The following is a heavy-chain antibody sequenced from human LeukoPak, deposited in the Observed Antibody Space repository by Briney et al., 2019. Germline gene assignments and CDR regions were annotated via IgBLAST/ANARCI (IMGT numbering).Heavy chain of an antibody. J-gene: IGHJ4*02. CDR2: IYYTGSA. CDR3: ARHAYCGGDCYLLDY. D-gene: IGHD2-21*02. Sequence: PSETLSLTCTVSGGSISNYYWSWIRQPPGKGLEWIGYIYYTGSANYNPSLKSRVTMSVVTSKNQFSLRLTSVTAADTAVYYCARHAYCGGDCYLLDYWGQGTLVTVSS. V-gene: IGHV4-59*08. CDR1: GGSISNYY.